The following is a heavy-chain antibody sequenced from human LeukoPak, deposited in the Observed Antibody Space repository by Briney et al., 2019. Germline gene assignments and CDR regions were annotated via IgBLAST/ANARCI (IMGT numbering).Heavy chain of an antibody. Sequence: PSETLSLTCTVSGGSISSYYWSWIRQPPGKGLEWIGYIYYSGSTNHNPSLRSRVTISVDTSKNQFSLKLGSVTAADTAVYYCARDRGLVVPSNWFDPWGQGTLVTVSS. D-gene: IGHD2-2*01. CDR2: IYYSGST. V-gene: IGHV4-59*01. J-gene: IGHJ5*02. CDR1: GGSISSYY. CDR3: ARDRGLVVPSNWFDP.